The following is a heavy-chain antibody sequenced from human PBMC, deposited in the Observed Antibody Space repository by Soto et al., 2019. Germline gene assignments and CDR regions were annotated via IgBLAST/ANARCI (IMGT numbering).Heavy chain of an antibody. CDR2: IDYSGST. D-gene: IGHD6-19*01. CDR1: GGSISSSSFH. J-gene: IGHJ4*02. V-gene: IGHV4-39*01. Sequence: QLQLQESGPGLVKPSETLSLTCTVSGGSISSSSFHWGWIRQPPGKGLEWLGRIDYSGSTYINPSLKSRVTISVDTSKSQDSLKLSSVPAADTAVYYCARSWVHWLEFDYWGQGTLVTVSS. CDR3: ARSWVHWLEFDY.